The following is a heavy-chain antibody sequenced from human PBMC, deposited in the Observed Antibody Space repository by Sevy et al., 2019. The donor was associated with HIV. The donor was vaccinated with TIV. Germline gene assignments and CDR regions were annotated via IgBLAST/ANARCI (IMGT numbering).Heavy chain of an antibody. D-gene: IGHD1-1*01. CDR3: TTDSKQRGLSALLDY. CDR1: GFTFSNAW. CDR2: IKSKTDGGTT. Sequence: GGSLRLSCAASGFTFSNAWMSWVRKAQGKGLEWVGRIKSKTDGGTTDYAAPVKGRFTISRKNSKNTLYLQMNSLKTEDKAIYYCTTDSKQRGLSALLDYWGQGTLVTVSS. J-gene: IGHJ4*02. V-gene: IGHV3-15*01.